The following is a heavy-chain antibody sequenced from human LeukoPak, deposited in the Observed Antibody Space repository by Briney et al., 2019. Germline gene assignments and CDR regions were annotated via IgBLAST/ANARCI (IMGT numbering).Heavy chain of an antibody. CDR2: IRSKAYGGTT. CDR3: TREDRRWIQLWLRVFDY. Sequence: GVLRLSCTASGFTFGDYAMSWFRQAPGKGPEWVGFIRSKAYGGTTEYAASVKGRFTISRDDSKSIAYLQMNSLKTEDTAVYYCTREDRRWIQLWLRVFDYWGQGTLVTVSS. J-gene: IGHJ4*02. D-gene: IGHD5-18*01. CDR1: GFTFGDYA. V-gene: IGHV3-49*03.